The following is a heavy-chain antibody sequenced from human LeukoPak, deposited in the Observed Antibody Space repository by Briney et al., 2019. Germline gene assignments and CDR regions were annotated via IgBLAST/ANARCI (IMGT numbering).Heavy chain of an antibody. Sequence: PSETLSLTCTVSGGSISSGSYYWSWIRQPAGKGLEWIGRIYTSGSTNYNPSLKSRVTISVDTSKNQFSLKLSSVTAADTAVYYCARGVVRGSFDYWGQGTLVTVSS. CDR1: GGSISSGSYY. V-gene: IGHV4-61*02. J-gene: IGHJ4*02. D-gene: IGHD3-10*01. CDR2: IYTSGST. CDR3: ARGVVRGSFDY.